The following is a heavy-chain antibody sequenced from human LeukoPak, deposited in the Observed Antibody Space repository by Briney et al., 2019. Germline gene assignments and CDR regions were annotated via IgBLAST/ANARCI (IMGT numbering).Heavy chain of an antibody. Sequence: GGSLRLSCAASGFTFSSYSMNWVRQAPGKGLEWVSSISSSSSYIYYADSVKGRFTISRDNAKNSLYLQMNSLRAEDTAVYYCARERELPPNFDYWGQGTLVTVSS. CDR3: ARERELPPNFDY. V-gene: IGHV3-21*01. D-gene: IGHD1-26*01. CDR1: GFTFSSYS. J-gene: IGHJ4*02. CDR2: ISSSSSYI.